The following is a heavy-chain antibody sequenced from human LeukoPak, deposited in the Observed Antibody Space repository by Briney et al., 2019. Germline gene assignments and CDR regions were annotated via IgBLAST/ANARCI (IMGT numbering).Heavy chain of an antibody. CDR3: ARHSSGWNIDY. CDR1: GDSISRYY. Sequence: SETLSLTCTVSGDSISRYYWSWIRQTPGKGLEWIGNIYYSGSTNYNPSLKSRVTISLDTSKNQSSLKLSSVTAADTAVYYCARHSSGWNIDYWDQGILVTVSS. CDR2: IYYSGST. D-gene: IGHD6-19*01. J-gene: IGHJ4*02. V-gene: IGHV4-59*01.